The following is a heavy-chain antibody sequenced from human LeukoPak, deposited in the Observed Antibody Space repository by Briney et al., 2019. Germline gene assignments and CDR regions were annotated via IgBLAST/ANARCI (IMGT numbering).Heavy chain of an antibody. V-gene: IGHV3-23*01. CDR2: ISGSGDTT. Sequence: GGSLRLSCAASGFTFSSYAMSWVRQAPGKGLEWVSAISGSGDTTYNADSVKGRFTISRDNSKNTLFLQMNTLRAEDTALYYCARDLTLIVPTAMDDFWGQGTLVTVSS. J-gene: IGHJ4*02. D-gene: IGHD2-2*01. CDR3: ARDLTLIVPTAMDDF. CDR1: GFTFSSYA.